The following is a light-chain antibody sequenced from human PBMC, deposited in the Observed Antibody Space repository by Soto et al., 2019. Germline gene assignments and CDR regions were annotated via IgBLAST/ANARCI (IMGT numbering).Light chain of an antibody. CDR1: SSNIGAGYD. V-gene: IGLV1-40*01. Sequence: QSVLTQPPSVSGAPGQRVTISCTGSSSNIGAGYDVHWYQQLPGTAPKLLIYGNSNRPSGVPDRFSGSKSGTSASLAITGLQAEDEADYCQSYHSSLSGSVFGGGTKLTVL. CDR2: GNS. CDR3: QSYHSSLSGSV. J-gene: IGLJ3*02.